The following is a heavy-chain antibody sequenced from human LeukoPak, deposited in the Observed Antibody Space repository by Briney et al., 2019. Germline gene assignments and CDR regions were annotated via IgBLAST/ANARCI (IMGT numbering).Heavy chain of an antibody. Sequence: PGGSLRLSCAASGFTFSRNGMHWVRQAPGKGLEWVAVISYDGSYQCYSDSVEGRFTISRDNSKNTLYLQMNSLRAEDTALYYCAKEEDSSGWQYDYWGQGTLVTVSS. J-gene: IGHJ4*02. CDR1: GFTFSRNG. V-gene: IGHV3-30*18. D-gene: IGHD6-19*01. CDR3: AKEEDSSGWQYDY. CDR2: ISYDGSYQ.